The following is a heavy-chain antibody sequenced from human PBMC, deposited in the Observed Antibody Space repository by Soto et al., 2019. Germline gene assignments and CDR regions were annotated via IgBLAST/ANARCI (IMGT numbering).Heavy chain of an antibody. V-gene: IGHV4-59*01. CDR3: AREYDFWSGYGYFDY. Sequence: SETLSLTCTVSGGSISSYYWSWIRQPPGKGLEWIGYIYYSGSTNYNPSLKSRVTISVDTSKNQFSLKLSSVTAADTAVYYCAREYDFWSGYGYFDYWGQGTLVTGSS. CDR1: GGSISSYY. J-gene: IGHJ4*02. CDR2: IYYSGST. D-gene: IGHD3-3*01.